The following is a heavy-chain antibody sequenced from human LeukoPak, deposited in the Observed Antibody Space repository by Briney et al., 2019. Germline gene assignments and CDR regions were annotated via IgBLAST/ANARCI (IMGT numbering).Heavy chain of an antibody. CDR3: ARYLSSDYPAC. V-gene: IGHV3-7*05. J-gene: IGHJ4*02. Sequence: GGSLRLSCAASGFTFSSYCMRWVRQAPGKGLEWVANINQDGCEIYYVDSVKARFTISRDNARNSLYLQMNSVRAEDTAVYCCARYLSSDYPACWGQGTLVTVSS. CDR2: INQDGCEI. D-gene: IGHD4-17*01. CDR1: GFTFSSYC.